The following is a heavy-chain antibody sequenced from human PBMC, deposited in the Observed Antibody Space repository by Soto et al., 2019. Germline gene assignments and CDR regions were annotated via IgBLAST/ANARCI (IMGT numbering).Heavy chain of an antibody. V-gene: IGHV4-39*01. Sequence: SQTLSLTCTVSGGSISSSSYYWGWIRQPPGKGLEWIGSIYYSGSTYYNPSLKSRVTISVDTSKNQFSLKLSSVTAADTAVYYCARQDWGIAAARLIGWGQGTLVTVSS. CDR1: GGSISSSSYY. CDR2: IYYSGST. CDR3: ARQDWGIAAARLIG. J-gene: IGHJ4*02. D-gene: IGHD6-13*01.